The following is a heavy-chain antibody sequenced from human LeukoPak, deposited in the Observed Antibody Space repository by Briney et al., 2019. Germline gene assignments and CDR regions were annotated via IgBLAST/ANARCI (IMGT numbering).Heavy chain of an antibody. V-gene: IGHV4-39*01. D-gene: IGHD5-18*01. Sequence: SETLSLTCTVSGDSIISNTFPWGWIRQPPGKGLEWIGNVSYTGDTYYNPSLKSRVTMSADTSKNQFSLKVNSVTAADTALYFCVRVDGSGYSPYWGQGTLVTVSS. J-gene: IGHJ4*02. CDR2: VSYTGDT. CDR3: VRVDGSGYSPY. CDR1: GDSIISNTFP.